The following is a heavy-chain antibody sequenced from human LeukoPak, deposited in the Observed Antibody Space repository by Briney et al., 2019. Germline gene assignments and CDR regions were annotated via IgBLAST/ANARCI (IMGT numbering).Heavy chain of an antibody. CDR1: GFTFSSYA. V-gene: IGHV3-30-3*01. CDR3: ARGGYDILTGYSEYFQH. CDR2: ISYDGSNK. J-gene: IGHJ1*01. Sequence: GRSLRLSCAASGFTFSSYAMHWVRQAPGKGLEWVAVISYDGSNKYYADSVKGRFTISRDNSKNTLYLQMNSLRAEDTAVYYCARGGYDILTGYSEYFQHWGQGTLVTVSS. D-gene: IGHD3-9*01.